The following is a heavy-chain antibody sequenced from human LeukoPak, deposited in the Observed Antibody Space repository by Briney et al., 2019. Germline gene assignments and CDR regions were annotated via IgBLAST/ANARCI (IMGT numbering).Heavy chain of an antibody. D-gene: IGHD3-10*01. CDR1: GFTFSNAW. V-gene: IGHV3-15*01. J-gene: IGHJ4*02. CDR2: IKSKTDGGTT. Sequence: GGSLRLSCAASGFTFSNAWMSWVRQAPGKGLEWVGRIKSKTDGGTTDYAAPVKGRFTISRDDSKNTLYLQMNSLKTEDTAVYYCTTDFMVRGVLDYWGQGTLVTVSS. CDR3: TTDFMVRGVLDY.